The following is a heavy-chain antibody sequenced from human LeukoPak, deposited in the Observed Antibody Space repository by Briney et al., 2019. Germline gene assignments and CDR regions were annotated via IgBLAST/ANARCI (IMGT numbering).Heavy chain of an antibody. CDR1: GFTFSSYS. CDR2: ISSSSSTI. CDR3: ARQYDILTGYYNVGWFDP. Sequence: PGGSLRLSCAASGFTFSSYSMNWVRQAPGKGLEWVSYISSSSSTIYYADSVKGRFTISRDNAKNSLYLQMNSLRAEDTAVYYCARQYDILTGYYNVGWFDPWGQGTLVTVSS. V-gene: IGHV3-48*04. D-gene: IGHD3-9*01. J-gene: IGHJ5*02.